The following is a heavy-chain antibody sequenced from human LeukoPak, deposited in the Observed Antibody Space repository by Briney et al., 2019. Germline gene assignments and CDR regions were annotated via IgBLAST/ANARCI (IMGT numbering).Heavy chain of an antibody. Sequence: ASVKVSCKASGYTFTSYYMHWVRQAPGQGLEWMGIINPSGGSTSYAQKFQGRVTMTRDTSTSTVYMELSSLRSEDTAVYYCAREAGYYYDSSGYYALASSVRNWFDPWGQGTLVTVSS. CDR1: GYTFTSYY. CDR2: INPSGGST. V-gene: IGHV1-46*01. D-gene: IGHD3-22*01. CDR3: AREAGYYYDSSGYYALASSVRNWFDP. J-gene: IGHJ5*02.